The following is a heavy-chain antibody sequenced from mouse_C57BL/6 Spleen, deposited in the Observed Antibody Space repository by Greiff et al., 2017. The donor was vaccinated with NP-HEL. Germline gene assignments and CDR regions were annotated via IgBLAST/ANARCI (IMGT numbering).Heavy chain of an antibody. Sequence: EVQLQQSGAELVRPGASVKLSCTASGFNIKDDYMHWVKQRPEQGLEWIGWIDPENGDTEYASKFQGKATITADTSSNTAYLQLSSLTSEDTAVYYCTKSNVVAYWGQGTLVTVSA. D-gene: IGHD2-5*01. CDR2: IDPENGDT. V-gene: IGHV14-4*01. CDR3: TKSNVVAY. J-gene: IGHJ3*01. CDR1: GFNIKDDY.